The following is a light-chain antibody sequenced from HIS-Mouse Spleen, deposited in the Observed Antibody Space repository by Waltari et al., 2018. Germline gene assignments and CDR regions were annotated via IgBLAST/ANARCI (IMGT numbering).Light chain of an antibody. V-gene: IGLV2-14*03. Sequence: QSALTQPASVSGSPVQSITISCTGTSSDVGGYNYVSWYQQHPGKAPKLMIYDVSNRPSGVSNRFSGSKSGNTASLTISGLQAEDEADYYCSSYTSSSTYVFGTGTKVTVI. CDR1: SSDVGGYNY. J-gene: IGLJ1*01. CDR3: SSYTSSSTYV. CDR2: DVS.